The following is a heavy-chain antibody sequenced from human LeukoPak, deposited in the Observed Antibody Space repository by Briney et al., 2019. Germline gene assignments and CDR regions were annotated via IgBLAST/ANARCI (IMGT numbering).Heavy chain of an antibody. CDR1: GGSISSSSFY. D-gene: IGHD2-21*02. J-gene: IGHJ6*02. Sequence: PSETLSLTCTVSGGSISSSSFYWGWIRQPPGKGLEWIGSIYYSGSAHYNPSLKSRVTISVDTSKNQFSLKLTSVTAADTAVYYCARVAVTAIPAGDYYYGMDVWGQGTTVTVSS. CDR3: ARVAVTAIPAGDYYYGMDV. V-gene: IGHV4-39*07. CDR2: IYYSGSA.